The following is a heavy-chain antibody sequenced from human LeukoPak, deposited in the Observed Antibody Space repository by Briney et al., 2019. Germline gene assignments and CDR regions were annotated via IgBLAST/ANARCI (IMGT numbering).Heavy chain of an antibody. V-gene: IGHV4-34*01. CDR3: ARRDTTYYYGSGSYNYYYYTDV. CDR2: INHSGST. CDR1: GGSFSGYY. J-gene: IGHJ6*03. Sequence: SETLSLTCAVYGGSFSGYYWSWLRQPPGKGLEWIGEINHSGSTNYNPSLKSRVTISVDTSKNQFSLKLSSVTAADTAVYYCARRDTTYYYGSGSYNYYYYTDVWGKGTTVTISS. D-gene: IGHD3-10*01.